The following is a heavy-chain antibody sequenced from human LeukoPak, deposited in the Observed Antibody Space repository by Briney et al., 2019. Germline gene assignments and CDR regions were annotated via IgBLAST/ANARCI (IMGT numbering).Heavy chain of an antibody. J-gene: IGHJ4*02. V-gene: IGHV1-69*05. CDR1: GGTFSSYA. Sequence: SVKVSCKASGGTFSSYAISWVRQAPGQGLEWMGRIIPIFGTANYAQKFQGRVTITTDESTSTAYMELSSLRSEDTAIYYCARDSFLTINPYFDYWGQGTLVTVSS. D-gene: IGHD3-10*01. CDR2: IIPIFGTA. CDR3: ARDSFLTINPYFDY.